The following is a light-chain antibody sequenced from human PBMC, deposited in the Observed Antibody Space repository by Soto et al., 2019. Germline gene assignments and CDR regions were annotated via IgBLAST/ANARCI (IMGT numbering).Light chain of an antibody. CDR1: SSDVGVYNY. V-gene: IGLV2-14*01. CDR2: EVS. J-gene: IGLJ1*01. Sequence: QSALTQPASVSGSPGQSITISCTGTSSDVGVYNYVSWYQQHPGKAPKLIISEVSNRPSGVSNRFSGSKSGNTASLTISGLQAEDEADYYCSSNTGSSTLGFGTGTKVTVL. CDR3: SSNTGSSTLG.